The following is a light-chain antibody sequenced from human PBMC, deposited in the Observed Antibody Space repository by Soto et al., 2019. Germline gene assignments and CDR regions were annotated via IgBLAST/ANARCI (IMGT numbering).Light chain of an antibody. CDR3: QQYNNWPYT. CDR2: CAS. CDR1: QSVSTT. J-gene: IGKJ2*01. V-gene: IGKV3-15*01. Sequence: EVVMTQSPATLSVSPGERATLSCGASQSVSTTLAWYQQKPGQAPRLLIYCASTRATGIPTRFSGSGSGTEFTLTISSLQSEDFAVYDCQQYNNWPYTFGQGTKLEIK.